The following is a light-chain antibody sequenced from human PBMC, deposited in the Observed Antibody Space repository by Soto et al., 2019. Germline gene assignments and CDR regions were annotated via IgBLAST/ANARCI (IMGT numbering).Light chain of an antibody. Sequence: QSALTQPASVSGSPGQSIAISCTGTSSDVGGYNHVSWYQQHPGKAPKLMIYEVYNRPSGVPDRFSGSKSGNTASLTISGLQAEDEDDYYCSSYTGSSTWVFGGGTKVTVL. CDR3: SSYTGSSTWV. V-gene: IGLV2-14*01. J-gene: IGLJ3*02. CDR1: SSDVGGYNH. CDR2: EVY.